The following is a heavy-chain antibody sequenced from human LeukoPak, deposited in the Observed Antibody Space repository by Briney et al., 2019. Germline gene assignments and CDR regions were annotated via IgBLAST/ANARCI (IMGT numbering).Heavy chain of an antibody. V-gene: IGHV3-30*04. CDR1: GFTFSSFA. J-gene: IGHJ4*02. CDR3: AKEALTYYYDSSGYYRTGFDY. Sequence: GGSLRLFCAASGFTFSSFAMHWVRQAPGKGLEWVTLISYDGSKKYYADSVKGRFTISRDNSKNTLYLQMNSLRAEDTAVYYCAKEALTYYYDSSGYYRTGFDYWGQGTLVTVSS. D-gene: IGHD3-22*01. CDR2: ISYDGSKK.